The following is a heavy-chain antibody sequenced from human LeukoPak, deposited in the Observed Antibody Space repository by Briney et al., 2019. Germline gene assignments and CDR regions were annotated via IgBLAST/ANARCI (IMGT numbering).Heavy chain of an antibody. J-gene: IGHJ4*02. CDR3: ARDTATALDY. CDR1: GFTFTNHY. Sequence: AGGSLRLSCAASGFTFTNHYMDWVRQAPGKGLEWVGRITNTPNNYRIGYAASVRGRFTISRDDSKNSLYLQMNSLKADDTANYYCARDTATALDYWGQGTLVTVSS. CDR2: ITNTPNNYRI. D-gene: IGHD6-13*01. V-gene: IGHV3-72*01.